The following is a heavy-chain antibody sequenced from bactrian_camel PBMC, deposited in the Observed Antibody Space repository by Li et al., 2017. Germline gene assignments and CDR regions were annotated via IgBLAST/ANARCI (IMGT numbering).Heavy chain of an antibody. D-gene: IGHD5*01. CDR3: AKTVTYGLGYDY. J-gene: IGHJ4*01. CDR1: GGTFRRYV. V-gene: IGHV3S1*01. Sequence: VQLVESGGDLVQPGGSLRLSCVVSGGTFRRYVMDWVRKAPGKGLEWVSTVNFGGGSAYYADSVRGRFEVSQDNTKNTLYLQLNSLKTEDTAMYCCAKTVTYGLGYDYWGQGTQVTVS. CDR2: VNFGGGSA.